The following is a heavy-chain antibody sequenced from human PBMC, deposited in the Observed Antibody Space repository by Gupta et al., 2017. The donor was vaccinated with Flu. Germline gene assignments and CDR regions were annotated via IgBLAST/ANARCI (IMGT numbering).Heavy chain of an antibody. D-gene: IGHD2-21*01. V-gene: IGHV3-7*04. J-gene: IGHJ4*02. CDR3: ARMWSSEDYNGRYRTFDY. Sequence: VQLVESGGGLVQPGGSLRLSCAASGFSFSDSWMNWLRQAPGKGLEWVAIIKQDGSEKYYVDSVKGRFTISRDNAKNSMILQMNNLRAEDTAVYFCARMWSSEDYNGRYRTFDYWGQGALVTVSS. CDR2: IKQDGSEK. CDR1: GFSFSDSW.